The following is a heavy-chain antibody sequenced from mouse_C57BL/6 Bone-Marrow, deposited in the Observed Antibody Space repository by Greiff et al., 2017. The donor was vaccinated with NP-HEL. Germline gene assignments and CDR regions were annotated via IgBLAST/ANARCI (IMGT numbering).Heavy chain of an antibody. CDR1: GYAFSSSW. V-gene: IGHV1-82*01. J-gene: IGHJ1*03. CDR3: ARGDYGGHFDV. CDR2: IYPGDGDT. D-gene: IGHD1-2*01. Sequence: VKLLESGPELVKPGASVKISCKASGYAFSSSWMNWVKQRPGKGLEWIGRIYPGDGDTNYNGKFKGKATLTADKSSSTAYMQLSSLTSEDSAVYFCARGDYGGHFDVWGTGTTVTVSS.